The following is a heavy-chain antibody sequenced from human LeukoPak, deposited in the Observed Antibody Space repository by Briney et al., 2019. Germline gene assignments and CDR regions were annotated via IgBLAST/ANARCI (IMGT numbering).Heavy chain of an antibody. Sequence: SETLSLTCTVSGGSISSSSYYWGWIRQPPGKGLEWIGSIYYSGSTYYNPSLKSRVTISVDTSKNQFSLKLSSVTAADTAVYYCARHRSKYQLLLVWFDPWGQGTLVNVSS. D-gene: IGHD2-2*01. CDR3: ARHRSKYQLLLVWFDP. J-gene: IGHJ5*02. V-gene: IGHV4-39*01. CDR2: IYYSGST. CDR1: GGSISSSSYY.